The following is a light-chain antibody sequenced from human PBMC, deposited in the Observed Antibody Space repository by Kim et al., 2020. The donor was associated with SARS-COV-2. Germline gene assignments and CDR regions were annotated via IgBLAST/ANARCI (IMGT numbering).Light chain of an antibody. V-gene: IGKV3-15*01. J-gene: IGKJ1*01. Sequence: EIVMTQSPATLSASLGEGATLSCRASQSLGSNLAWYQQRPGQAPRLLIYGASTRATGIPARFSGSGSGTEFTLTISSLQSEDFALYYCQQYNGWPPWTFGQGTKVEIK. CDR1: QSLGSN. CDR2: GAS. CDR3: QQYNGWPPWT.